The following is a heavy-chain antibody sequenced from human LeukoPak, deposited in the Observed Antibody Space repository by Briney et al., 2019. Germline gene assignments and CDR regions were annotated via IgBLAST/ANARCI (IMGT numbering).Heavy chain of an antibody. CDR1: GGSISSYY. D-gene: IGHD2-21*02. V-gene: IGHV4-59*06. J-gene: IGHJ3*02. CDR3: AILPYQQTYCGGDCYTNDAFDI. CDR2: IYYSGST. Sequence: SETLSLTCTVSGGSISSYYWSWIRQPPGKGLEWIGYIYYSGSTYYNPSLKSRVTISVDTSKNQFSLKLSSVTAADTAVYYCAILPYQQTYCGGDCYTNDAFDIWGQGTMVTVSS.